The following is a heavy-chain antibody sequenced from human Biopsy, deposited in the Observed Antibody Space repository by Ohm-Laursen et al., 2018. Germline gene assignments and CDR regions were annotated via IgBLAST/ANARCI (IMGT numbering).Heavy chain of an antibody. V-gene: IGHV4-59*08. Sequence: SETLSLTCTVSGVSISSYFWSWIRQPLGKGLEWIGYVSYSGNTKYNPSLKSRVIISADTSKNHFSLKLGSVTAADTAMYYCAAYYYDSSGYFYAFHYWGQGTLVTVSS. CDR2: VSYSGNT. CDR1: GVSISSYF. J-gene: IGHJ4*02. CDR3: AAYYYDSSGYFYAFHY. D-gene: IGHD3-22*01.